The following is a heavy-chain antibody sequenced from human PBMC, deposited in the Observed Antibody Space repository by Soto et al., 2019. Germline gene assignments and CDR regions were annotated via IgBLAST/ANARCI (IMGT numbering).Heavy chain of an antibody. J-gene: IGHJ4*02. CDR1: GFTFSSYG. D-gene: IGHD1-26*01. V-gene: IGHV3-30*18. CDR3: AKVIVGATTADY. Sequence: LRLSCAASGFTFSSYGMHWVRQAPGKGLEWVAVISYDGSNKYYADSVKGRFTISRDNSKNTLYLQMNSLRAEDTAVYYCAKVIVGATTADYWGQGTLVTVSS. CDR2: ISYDGSNK.